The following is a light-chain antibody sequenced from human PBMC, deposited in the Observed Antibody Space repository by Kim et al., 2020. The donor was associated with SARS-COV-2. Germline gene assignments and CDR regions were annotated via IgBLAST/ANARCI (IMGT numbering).Light chain of an antibody. CDR2: EVN. J-gene: IGLJ2*01. CDR3: SSFSGSTTLL. CDR1: SGDIGAYNY. V-gene: IGLV2-14*03. Sequence: QSALTQPASVSGSPGQSITISCTGSSGDIGAYNYVSWYQQFPGKAPQVLIYEVNKRPSGISDRFSASKSGNTASLTISGLQAEDEGDYYCSSFSGSTTLLLGGGTKLTVL.